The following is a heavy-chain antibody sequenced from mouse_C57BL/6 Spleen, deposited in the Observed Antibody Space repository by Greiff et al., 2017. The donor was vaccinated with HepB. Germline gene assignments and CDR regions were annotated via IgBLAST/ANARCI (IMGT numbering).Heavy chain of an antibody. CDR3: TTGSQYYGSSEDY. D-gene: IGHD1-1*01. Sequence: VQLQQSGAELVRPGASVKLSCTASGFNIKDDYMHWVKQRPEQGLEWIGWIDPENGDTEYASKFQGKATITADTSSNTAYLQLSSLTSEDTAVYYCTTGSQYYGSSEDYWGQGTTLTVSS. V-gene: IGHV14-4*01. CDR2: IDPENGDT. J-gene: IGHJ2*01. CDR1: GFNIKDDY.